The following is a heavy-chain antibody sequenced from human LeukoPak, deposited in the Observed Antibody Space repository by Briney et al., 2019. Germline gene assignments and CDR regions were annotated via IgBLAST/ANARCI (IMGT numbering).Heavy chain of an antibody. J-gene: IGHJ3*01. Sequence: SETLSLTCTVSGGSITTYYWSWIRQPPGTGLEWIGYIYYTGSTNYNPSLKSRVTISVDTSRNQFSLKMTSVTASDTAVYYCARPNGGNPYDAFDVWGQGTMVTVSP. V-gene: IGHV4-59*08. CDR2: IYYTGST. D-gene: IGHD4-23*01. CDR1: GGSITTYY. CDR3: ARPNGGNPYDAFDV.